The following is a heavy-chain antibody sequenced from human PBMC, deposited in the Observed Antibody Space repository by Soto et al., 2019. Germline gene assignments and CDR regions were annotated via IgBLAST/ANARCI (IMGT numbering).Heavy chain of an antibody. J-gene: IGHJ4*02. D-gene: IGHD4-17*01. CDR3: ARSFTTVTPFDY. CDR1: GGSVSSGSYY. V-gene: IGHV4-61*01. Sequence: SETLSLTCTVSGGSVSSGSYYWSWIQQPPGKGLGWIGYIYYSGSTNYNPSLKSRVTISVDTSKNQFSLKLSSVTAADTAVYYCARSFTTVTPFDYWGQGTLVTVSS. CDR2: IYYSGST.